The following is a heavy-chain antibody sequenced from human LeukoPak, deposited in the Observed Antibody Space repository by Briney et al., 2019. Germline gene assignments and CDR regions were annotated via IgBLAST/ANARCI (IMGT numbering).Heavy chain of an antibody. V-gene: IGHV1-24*01. J-gene: IGHJ5*02. CDR2: FDPEDGET. CDR3: ATMGSSSSGRWFDP. D-gene: IGHD2-2*01. CDR1: GYTLNELS. Sequence: ASVKVTFKVSGYTLNELSMHWVRPAPGKGRERMGIFDPEDGETIYAQKFQGRVTMTEDTSTETAYMELSSLRSEGPAVYYCATMGSSSSGRWFDPWGQGTLVTVSS.